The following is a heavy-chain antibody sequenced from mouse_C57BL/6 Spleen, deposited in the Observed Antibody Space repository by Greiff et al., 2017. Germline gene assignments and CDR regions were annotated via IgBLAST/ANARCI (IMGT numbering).Heavy chain of an antibody. CDR3: ARKVLRGWYFDV. D-gene: IGHD2-14*01. V-gene: IGHV1-69*01. J-gene: IGHJ1*03. CDR1: GYTFTSYW. CDR2: IDPSDSYT. Sequence: VQLQQPGAELVMPGASVKLSCKASGYTFTSYWMHWVKQRPGQGLEWIGEIDPSDSYTNYNQKFKGKSTLTVDKSSSTAYMQLSSLTSEDSAVYYCARKVLRGWYFDVWGTGTTVTVSS.